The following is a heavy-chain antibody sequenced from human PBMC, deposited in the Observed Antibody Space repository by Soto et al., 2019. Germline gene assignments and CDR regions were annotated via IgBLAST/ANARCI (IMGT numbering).Heavy chain of an antibody. D-gene: IGHD5-12*01. J-gene: IGHJ4*02. CDR1: GFTFSSFE. V-gene: IGHV3-48*03. CDR2: ISTSGSTI. CDR3: ARDWLPRLRYFDC. Sequence: EVQLVESGGGLVQPGGSLRLSCAASGFTFSSFEMNWVRQAPGKGLEWISYISTSGSTIFYADSVKGRFTISRDNAKNSLYLPMNSLRAEDTAIYYCARDWLPRLRYFDCWGQGTLVTVSS.